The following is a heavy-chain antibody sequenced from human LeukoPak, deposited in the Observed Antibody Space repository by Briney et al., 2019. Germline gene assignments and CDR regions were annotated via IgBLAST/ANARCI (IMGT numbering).Heavy chain of an antibody. J-gene: IGHJ4*02. CDR3: ARMISGWLSGDY. V-gene: IGHV4-34*01. Sequence: SETLSLTCAVYGGSFSGYYWSWIRQPPGKGLEWIGEINHSGSTNYNPSLKSRVTISVDTSKNQFSLKLSSVTAADTAVYYCARMISGWLSGDYWGQGTLVTVSS. CDR1: GGSFSGYY. D-gene: IGHD6-19*01. CDR2: INHSGST.